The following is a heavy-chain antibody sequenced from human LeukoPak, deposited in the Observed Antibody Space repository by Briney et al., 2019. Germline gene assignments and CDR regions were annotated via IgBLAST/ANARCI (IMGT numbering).Heavy chain of an antibody. D-gene: IGHD3-10*01. J-gene: IGHJ4*02. CDR3: SRGDDFSGDN. Sequence: GGSLRLSCAASGFNFRTYWMSWVRQAPGKGLEWVANIHPDGNEKYHVDSVKDRFTIFRDNAKNFLYLQMNSLRAEDTALYYCSRGDDFSGDNWGQGTLVTVSS. CDR1: GFNFRTYW. V-gene: IGHV3-7*04. CDR2: IHPDGNEK.